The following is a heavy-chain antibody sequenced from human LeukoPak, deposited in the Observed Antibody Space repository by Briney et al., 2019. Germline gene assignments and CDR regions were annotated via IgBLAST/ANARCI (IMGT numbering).Heavy chain of an antibody. V-gene: IGHV1-46*03. CDR1: GYTFTSYY. D-gene: IGHD2-2*03. Sequence: ASVKVSCKASGYTFTSYYMHWVRQAPGQGLEWMGIINPSGGSTSYAQKFQGRVTMTRDTSTSTVYMELSSLRSEDTAVYYCAREFGYCSSTSCQYPDYWGQGTLVTVSP. CDR3: AREFGYCSSTSCQYPDY. J-gene: IGHJ4*02. CDR2: INPSGGST.